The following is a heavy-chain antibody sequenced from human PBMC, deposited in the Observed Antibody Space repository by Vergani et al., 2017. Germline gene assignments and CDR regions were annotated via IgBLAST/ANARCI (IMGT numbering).Heavy chain of an antibody. J-gene: IGHJ4*02. CDR3: ASPAFWSAYDKHYFDY. V-gene: IGHV1-69*06. Sequence: QVQLVQSGAEVKKPGSSVRVSCKASGGTFSSYAISWVRQAPGQGLEWMGGLIPIFGTANYAQKFQGRVTITADKSTSTAYMELSSLRSEDTAVYYCASPAFWSAYDKHYFDYWGQGTLVTVSS. D-gene: IGHD3-3*01. CDR1: GGTFSSYA. CDR2: LIPIFGTA.